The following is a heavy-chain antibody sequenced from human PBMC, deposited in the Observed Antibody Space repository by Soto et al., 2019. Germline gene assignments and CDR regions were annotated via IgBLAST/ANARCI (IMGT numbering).Heavy chain of an antibody. CDR2: IYYSGST. J-gene: IGHJ6*02. Sequence: SETLSLTCTVSGGSISSSSYYWGWIRQPPGKGLEWIGSIYYSGSTYYNPSLKSRVTISVDTSKNQFSLKLSSVTAAYTAVYYCASGVFDWLLSRGYYCMDVWCQGTTVTVSS. CDR3: ASGVFDWLLSRGYYCMDV. V-gene: IGHV4-39*01. CDR1: GGSISSSSYY. D-gene: IGHD3-9*01.